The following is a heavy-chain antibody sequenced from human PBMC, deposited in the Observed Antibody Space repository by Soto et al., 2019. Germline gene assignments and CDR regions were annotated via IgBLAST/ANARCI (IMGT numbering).Heavy chain of an antibody. CDR2: IYYSGST. Sequence: PSETLSLTCTVSGGSISSYYWSWIRQPPGKGLEWIGYIYYSGSTNYNPSLKSRVTISVDTSKNQFSLKLSSVTAADTAVYYCARSVTILSSYYFDYWGQGTLVTVSS. J-gene: IGHJ4*02. CDR3: ARSVTILSSYYFDY. D-gene: IGHD3-3*01. V-gene: IGHV4-59*08. CDR1: GGSISSYY.